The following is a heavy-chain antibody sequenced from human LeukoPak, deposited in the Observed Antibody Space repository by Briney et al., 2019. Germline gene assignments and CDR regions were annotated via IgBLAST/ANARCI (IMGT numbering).Heavy chain of an antibody. CDR3: AKDLPLPYFDY. CDR1: GFTFSSFG. V-gene: IGHV3-30*02. CDR2: IRSDGDIK. Sequence: GGSLRLSCAASGFTFSSFGMHWVRQAPGKGLEWVAFIRSDGDIKYYADSVKGRFTISRDNSKNTLYLQMNSLRGDDTAVYYCAKDLPLPYFDYWGQGTLVTVSS. J-gene: IGHJ4*02. D-gene: IGHD1-14*01.